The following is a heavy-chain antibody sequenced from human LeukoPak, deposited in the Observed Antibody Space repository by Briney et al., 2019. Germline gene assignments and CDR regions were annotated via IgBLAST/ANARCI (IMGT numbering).Heavy chain of an antibody. V-gene: IGHV4-59*05. CDR1: GGSFSGYY. CDR3: ARRPNWNFEYYFDY. CDR2: IYYSRNT. Sequence: SETLSLTCAVYGGSFSGYYWNWIRRPPGKGLEWIGSIYYSRNTYYNPSLKSRVIISVDTSKNQFSLKLSSVTAADTAVYYCARRPNWNFEYYFDYWGQGTLVTVSS. J-gene: IGHJ4*02. D-gene: IGHD1-7*01.